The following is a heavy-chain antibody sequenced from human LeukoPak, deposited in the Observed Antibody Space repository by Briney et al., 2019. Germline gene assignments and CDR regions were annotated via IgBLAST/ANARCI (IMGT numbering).Heavy chain of an antibody. Sequence: PSETLSLTCTVSGGSISSGGYYWSWIRQHPGKGLEWIGYIYYSGSTYYNPSLKSRVTISVDTSKNQFSLKLSSVTAADTAVYYCARVHYYGSGSHYNAVGFYYLDYWGQGTLVTVSS. CDR3: ARVHYYGSGSHYNAVGFYYLDY. J-gene: IGHJ4*02. D-gene: IGHD3-10*01. CDR2: IYYSGST. CDR1: GGSISSGGYY. V-gene: IGHV4-31*03.